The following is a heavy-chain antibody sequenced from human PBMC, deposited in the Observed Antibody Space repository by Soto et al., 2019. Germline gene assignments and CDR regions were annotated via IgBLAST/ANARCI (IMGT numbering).Heavy chain of an antibody. CDR1: GYSFTSYW. Sequence: GESLKISCEGSGYSFTSYWIGWVRQMPGKGLEWMGIIYPGDSDTGYSPSFQGQVTISAAKSISTAYLQWSSLKASDTAMYYCARSSISIAAAGRKYYYYYDGMDVWGQGTTVTVSS. CDR2: IYPGDSDT. D-gene: IGHD6-13*01. V-gene: IGHV5-51*01. CDR3: ARSSISIAAAGRKYYYYYDGMDV. J-gene: IGHJ6*02.